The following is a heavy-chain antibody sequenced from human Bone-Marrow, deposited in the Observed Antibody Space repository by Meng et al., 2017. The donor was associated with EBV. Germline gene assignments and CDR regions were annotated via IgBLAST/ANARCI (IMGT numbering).Heavy chain of an antibody. V-gene: IGHV4-4*02. D-gene: IGHD1-26*01. CDR1: GGSISSNHW. J-gene: IGHJ4*02. CDR2: IYHSGST. CDR3: ARDRWELQKAFEY. Sequence: QAQLPESGPGLVKPSGTLSLTCAGSGGSISSNHWWSWVRQPPGKGLEWIGEIYHSGSTNFNPSLKSRVTLSLDNSKNQFSLKLSSVTAADTAVYYCARDRWELQKAFEYWGQGTLVTVSS.